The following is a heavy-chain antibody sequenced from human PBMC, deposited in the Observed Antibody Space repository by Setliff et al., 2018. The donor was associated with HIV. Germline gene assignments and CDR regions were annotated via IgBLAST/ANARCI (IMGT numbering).Heavy chain of an antibody. D-gene: IGHD3-22*01. CDR2: ISYRGTT. J-gene: IGHJ2*01. V-gene: IGHV4-59*01. Sequence: LSLTCTVSGGSISSNYWSWIRQPPGKGLEWIGYISYRGTTNYNPSLKSRVTILVDTSKKQFSLNLTSVTAADTAVYYCARVPIVVITNWYFDLWGRGALVTVSS. CDR3: ARVPIVVITNWYFDL. CDR1: GGSISSNY.